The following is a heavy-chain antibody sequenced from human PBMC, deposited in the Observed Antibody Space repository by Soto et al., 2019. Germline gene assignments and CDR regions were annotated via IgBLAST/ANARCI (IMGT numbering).Heavy chain of an antibody. CDR1: GYTFSRYG. CDR2: ISGYNGDT. V-gene: IGHV1-18*01. CDR3: AKNGPPPYYYGMDV. Sequence: QGQLVQSGPEVKKPGASVKVSCKTSGYTFSRYGISWVRQAPGQGLEWMGWISGYNGDTNYAQKVQGRVTMTIDTSTNTDYMEMRSTTSDDTTIYYCAKNGPPPYYYGMDVWGQGTTVTVSS. J-gene: IGHJ6*02. D-gene: IGHD2-8*01.